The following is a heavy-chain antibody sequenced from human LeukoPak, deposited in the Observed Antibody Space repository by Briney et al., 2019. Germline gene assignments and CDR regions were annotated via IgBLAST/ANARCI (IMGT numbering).Heavy chain of an antibody. J-gene: IGHJ4*02. CDR1: GGSFSGYY. D-gene: IGHD1-26*01. CDR3: ARGPGSYSFDY. Sequence: PSETLSLTCAVYGGSFSGYYWSWIRQPPGKGLEWIGGINHSGSTNYNPSLKSRVTISVDTSKNQFSLKLSSVTAADTAVYYCARGPGSYSFDYWGQGTLVTVSS. V-gene: IGHV4-34*01. CDR2: INHSGST.